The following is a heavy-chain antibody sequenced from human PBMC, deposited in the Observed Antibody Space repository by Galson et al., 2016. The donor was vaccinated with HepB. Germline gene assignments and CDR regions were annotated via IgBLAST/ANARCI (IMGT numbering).Heavy chain of an antibody. CDR1: GYTFNKHY. CDR2: IDPSSGST. J-gene: IGHJ3*02. CDR3: ARVTGLATIRRAFDI. V-gene: IGHV1-46*02. Sequence: SVKVSCKASGYTFNKHYIHWVRQPPGQGLEWMGVIDPSSGSTRYPQRFQGRVTITRDTSTSTVYMELRSLRSDDTAVYYCARVTGLATIRRAFDIWGQGTMVTVSS. D-gene: IGHD5-24*01.